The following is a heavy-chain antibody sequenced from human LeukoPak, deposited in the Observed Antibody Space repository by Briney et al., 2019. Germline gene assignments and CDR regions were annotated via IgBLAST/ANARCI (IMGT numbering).Heavy chain of an antibody. CDR2: ISSSSYI. CDR1: GFTFSSYS. CDR3: ARDRLVRGILVGYDY. J-gene: IGHJ4*02. Sequence: GGSLRLSCAASGFTFSSYSMNWVRQAPGKGLEWVSSISSSSYIYYADSVKGRFAISRDNAKNSLYLQMNSLRAEDTAVYYCARDRLVRGILVGYDYWGQGTLVTVSS. V-gene: IGHV3-21*01. D-gene: IGHD3-22*01.